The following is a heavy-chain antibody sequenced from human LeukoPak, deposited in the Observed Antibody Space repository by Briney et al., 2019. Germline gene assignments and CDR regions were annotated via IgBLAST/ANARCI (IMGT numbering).Heavy chain of an antibody. D-gene: IGHD6-13*01. CDR2: YSGST. J-gene: IGHJ4*02. Sequence: PSETLSLTCTVSGGSISSYHWSWIRQPPGKGLEWIGYYSGSTNHNPSLKSRVTISVDTSKNQFSLKLSSVTAADTAVYYCARHGIVDSSRKYYFDYWGQGTLVTVSS. CDR1: GGSISSYH. CDR3: ARHGIVDSSRKYYFDY. V-gene: IGHV4-59*08.